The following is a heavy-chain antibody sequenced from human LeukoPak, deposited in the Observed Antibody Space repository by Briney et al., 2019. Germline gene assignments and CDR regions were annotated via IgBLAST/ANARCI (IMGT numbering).Heavy chain of an antibody. J-gene: IGHJ6*02. CDR3: ARTHCSSVYCRKEVFYHGLDV. CDR1: GYSFASYW. Sequence: GESLKISCKASGYSFASYWIAWVRQRPGKGLEWMGIIYPADSDDNYSPTFQGQVIISADKSIATTYLQLSSLKASDTAKYYCARTHCSSVYCRKEVFYHGLDVWGQGTTVTVSS. D-gene: IGHD2-2*01. V-gene: IGHV5-51*01. CDR2: IYPADSDD.